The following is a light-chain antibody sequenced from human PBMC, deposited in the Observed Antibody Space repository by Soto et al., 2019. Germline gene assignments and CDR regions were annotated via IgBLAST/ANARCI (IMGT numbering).Light chain of an antibody. CDR1: HSLLQSNGYNY. V-gene: IGKV2D-29*02. J-gene: IGKJ1*01. CDR3: MQSIQLRT. Sequence: DIVMTQSPLSLPVTPGKPSSISCRSRHSLLQSNGYNYVHWYLQKPRQSPQVLIYEVSNRFSGVPERLSGSASGTDFPLKISRLAAEDAGLYYCMQSIQLRTFGQGTKVDIK. CDR2: EVS.